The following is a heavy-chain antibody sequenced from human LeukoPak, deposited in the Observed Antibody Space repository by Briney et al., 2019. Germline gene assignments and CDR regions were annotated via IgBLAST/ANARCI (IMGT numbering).Heavy chain of an antibody. CDR1: GGSFSGYY. V-gene: IGHV3-23*01. CDR3: AKDLRVAGTRY. Sequence: ETLSLTCAVYGGSFSGYYWSWVRQAPGKGLEWASAISGSGGSTYYADSVKGRFTISRDNSKNTLYLQMNSLRAEDTAVYYCAKDLRVAGTRYWGQGTLVTVSS. D-gene: IGHD6-19*01. CDR2: ISGSGGST. J-gene: IGHJ4*02.